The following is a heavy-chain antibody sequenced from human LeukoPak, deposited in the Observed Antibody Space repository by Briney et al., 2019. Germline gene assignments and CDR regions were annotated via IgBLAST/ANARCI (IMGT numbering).Heavy chain of an antibody. V-gene: IGHV3-20*04. J-gene: IGHJ4*02. Sequence: GGSLRLSCAASGFTFSSYAMSWVRQAPGKGLEWVSGINWIGGSTGYADSVKGRFTISRDNAKNSLYLQMNSLRAEDTALYYCASSGYYGSGSFGYWGQGTLVTVSS. CDR2: INWIGGST. D-gene: IGHD3-10*01. CDR1: GFTFSSYA. CDR3: ASSGYYGSGSFGY.